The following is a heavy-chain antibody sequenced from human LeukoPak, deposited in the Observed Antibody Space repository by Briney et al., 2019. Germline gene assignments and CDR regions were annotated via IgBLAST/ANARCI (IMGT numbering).Heavy chain of an antibody. D-gene: IGHD5-24*01. CDR3: GRLRDDYSDY. J-gene: IGHJ4*02. CDR2: IYPGDSDT. Sequence: GESLKISCKGSGYTFTSFWIGWVRQMPGKGLEWMGIIYPGDSDTRYSPSLQGQVTISADKSISTAYLQWNSLKASDTAIYYCGRLRDDYSDYWGQGTLVTVSS. CDR1: GYTFTSFW. V-gene: IGHV5-51*01.